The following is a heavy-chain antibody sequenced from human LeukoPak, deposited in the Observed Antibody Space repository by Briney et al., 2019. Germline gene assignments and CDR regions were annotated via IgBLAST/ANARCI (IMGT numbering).Heavy chain of an antibody. J-gene: IGHJ3*02. CDR3: ARASGVDILTGYYSAFDI. CDR1: GYTFTNYY. CDR2: ISAYNGNT. V-gene: IGHV1-18*04. Sequence: GASVKVSCKASGYTFTNYYMHWVRQAPGQGLEWMGWISAYNGNTNYAQKLQGRVTMTTDTSTSTAYMELRSLRSDDTAVYYCARASGVDILTGYYSAFDIWGQGTMVTVSS. D-gene: IGHD3-9*01.